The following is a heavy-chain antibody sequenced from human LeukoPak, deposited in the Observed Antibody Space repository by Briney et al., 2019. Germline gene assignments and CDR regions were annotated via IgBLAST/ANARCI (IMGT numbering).Heavy chain of an antibody. CDR2: IKQDGSEK. V-gene: IGHV3-7*01. D-gene: IGHD6-13*01. CDR3: ARDDLRGYSSSWYGIFDY. J-gene: IGHJ4*02. Sequence: GGSLRLSCAVSGFTFSSYWMSWARQAPGKGLEWVANIKQDGSEKYYVDSVKGRFTISRDNAKNSLYLQMNSLRAEDTAVYYCARDDLRGYSSSWYGIFDYWGQGTLVTVSS. CDR1: GFTFSSYW.